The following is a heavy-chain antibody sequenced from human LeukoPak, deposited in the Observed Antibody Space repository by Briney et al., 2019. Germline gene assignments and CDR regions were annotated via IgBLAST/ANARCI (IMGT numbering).Heavy chain of an antibody. CDR3: ARAPSELGGYYPEYFRH. D-gene: IGHD3-22*01. CDR1: GFTFSTYW. V-gene: IGHV3-74*01. Sequence: GGSLRLSCAASGFTFSTYWMPWVRQAPGKGLVWVSRIKSDGSTNYADSVKGRFTISRDNAKNTVSLQMNSLRPEDTGVYYCARAPSELGGYYPEYFRHWGQGTLVTVSS. CDR2: IKSDGST. J-gene: IGHJ1*01.